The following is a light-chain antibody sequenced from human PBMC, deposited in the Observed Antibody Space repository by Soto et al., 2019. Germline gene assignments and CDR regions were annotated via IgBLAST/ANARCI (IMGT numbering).Light chain of an antibody. Sequence: DIQMTQSPSSLSASVGDRVTITCQASQDITSYLNWYQHKPGKAPKLLIYDVSILEAGVPPRFSGSGSGTDFTFTISSLQPEDVATYYCQYCDYLPIFSHGTTVDFK. CDR2: DVS. V-gene: IGKV1-33*01. CDR1: QDITSY. CDR3: QYCDYLPI. J-gene: IGKJ3*01.